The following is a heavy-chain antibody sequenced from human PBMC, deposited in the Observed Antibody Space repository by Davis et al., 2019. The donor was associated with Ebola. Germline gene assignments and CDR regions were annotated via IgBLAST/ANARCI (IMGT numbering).Heavy chain of an antibody. V-gene: IGHV3-48*02. CDR1: GFTFSGSA. D-gene: IGHD2/OR15-2a*01. CDR3: ARGRFLRAWWYFDL. CDR2: ISSSSSTI. Sequence: GGSLRLSCAASGFTFSGSAMHWVRQAPGKGLEWVSYISSSSSTIYYADSVKGRFTISRDNAKNSLYLQMNSLRDEDTAVYYCARGRFLRAWWYFDLWGRGTLVTVSS. J-gene: IGHJ2*01.